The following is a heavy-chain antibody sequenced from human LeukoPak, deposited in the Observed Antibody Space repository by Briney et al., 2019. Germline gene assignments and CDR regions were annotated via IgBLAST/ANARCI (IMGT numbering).Heavy chain of an antibody. CDR1: GGSISSGSYY. CDR3: ARSAPGQLVYDAFDI. CDR2: IYTSGST. D-gene: IGHD6-13*01. J-gene: IGHJ3*02. V-gene: IGHV4-61*02. Sequence: SETLSLTCTVSGGSISSGSYYWSWIRQPAGKGLEWIGRIYTSGSTNYNPSLKSRVTISVDTSKNQFSLKLSSVTAADTAVYYCARSAPGQLVYDAFDIWGQGTMVTVSS.